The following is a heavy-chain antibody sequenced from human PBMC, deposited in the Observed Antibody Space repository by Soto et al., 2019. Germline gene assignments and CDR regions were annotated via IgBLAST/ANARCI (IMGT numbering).Heavy chain of an antibody. Sequence: SETLSLTCTVSGGSISSSSYYWGWIRQPPGKGLEWIGSIYYSGSTYYNPSLKSRVTISVDTSKNQFSLKLSSVTAADTAVYYCARLLPLMSSGYPHSHYGIDVWAQGTTVTVSS. CDR2: IYYSGST. V-gene: IGHV4-39*01. CDR1: GGSISSSSYY. J-gene: IGHJ6*02. D-gene: IGHD3-22*01. CDR3: ARLLPLMSSGYPHSHYGIDV.